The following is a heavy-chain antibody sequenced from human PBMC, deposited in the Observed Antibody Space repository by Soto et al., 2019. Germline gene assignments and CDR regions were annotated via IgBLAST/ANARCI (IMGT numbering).Heavy chain of an antibody. CDR1: GYTLTELS. CDR3: ATLGLLVRGYYYYYGMDV. J-gene: IGHJ6*02. Sequence: PSVKVSCKVSGYTLTELSMHWVRQAPGKGLEWMGGFDPEDGETIYAQKFQGRVTMTEDTSTDTAYMELSSLRSEDTAVYYCATLGLLVRGYYYYYGMDVWGQGTTVTVSS. D-gene: IGHD6-13*01. CDR2: FDPEDGET. V-gene: IGHV1-24*01.